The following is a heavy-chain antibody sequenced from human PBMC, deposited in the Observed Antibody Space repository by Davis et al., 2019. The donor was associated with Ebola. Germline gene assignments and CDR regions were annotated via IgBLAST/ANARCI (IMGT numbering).Heavy chain of an antibody. CDR1: GFTFKNFA. J-gene: IGHJ4*02. CDR3: VTENWYRFES. D-gene: IGHD1/OR15-1a*01. Sequence: GGSLRLSCVCSGFTFKNFAMHWVRQAPGKGLEWVAVISYDGSNKYYADSVKGRFTISRDNSKNTLYLQMSSLRTEDSAMYYCVTENWYRFESWGQGTLVTVSS. CDR2: ISYDGSNK. V-gene: IGHV3-30*04.